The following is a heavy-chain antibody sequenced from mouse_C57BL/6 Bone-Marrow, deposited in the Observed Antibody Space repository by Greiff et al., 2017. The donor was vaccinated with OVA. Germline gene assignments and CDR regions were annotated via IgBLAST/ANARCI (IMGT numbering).Heavy chain of an antibody. D-gene: IGHD1-1*01. CDR1: GFTFSDFY. CDR3: ARDLYYYGSSYGAMDY. V-gene: IGHV7-1*01. Sequence: EVKLMESGGGLVQSGRSLRLSCATSGFTFSDFYMEWVRQAPGKGLEWIAASRNKANDYTTEYSASVKGRFIVSRDTSQSILYLQMNALRAEDTAIYYCARDLYYYGSSYGAMDYWGQGTSVTVSS. CDR2: SRNKANDYTT. J-gene: IGHJ4*01.